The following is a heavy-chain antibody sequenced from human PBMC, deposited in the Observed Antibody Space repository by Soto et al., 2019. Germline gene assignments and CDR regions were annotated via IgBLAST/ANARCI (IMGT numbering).Heavy chain of an antibody. V-gene: IGHV5-51*01. D-gene: IGHD4-4*01. Sequence: PGESLKISCKGSGYSFTDYWIGWVRQLPGKGLEWMGIIYPGDSDTIYSPSFQGQVTISADKSISTAYLQWISLKASDTAIYYCARRRGTISSPNYFDPWGQGTLVTVSS. J-gene: IGHJ5*02. CDR3: ARRRGTISSPNYFDP. CDR2: IYPGDSDT. CDR1: GYSFTDYW.